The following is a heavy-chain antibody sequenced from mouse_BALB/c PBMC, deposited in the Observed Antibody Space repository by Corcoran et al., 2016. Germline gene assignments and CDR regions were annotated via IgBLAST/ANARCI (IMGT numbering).Heavy chain of an antibody. J-gene: IGHJ1*01. Sequence: ELKLLESGGGLVQPGGSLKLSCAASGFAFSRYWMSWVRQAPGKGLEWIGEINPDSSTVNYTPSLKDKFIISRDNAKNTVYLQMSKVRCEDTALYYCARPGDGYYGYFDVWGAGTTVTVSS. CDR2: INPDSSTV. D-gene: IGHD2-3*01. CDR1: GFAFSRYW. CDR3: ARPGDGYYGYFDV. V-gene: IGHV4-1*02.